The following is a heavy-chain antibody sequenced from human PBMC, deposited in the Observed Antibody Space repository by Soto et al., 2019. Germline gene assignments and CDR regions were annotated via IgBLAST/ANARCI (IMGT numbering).Heavy chain of an antibody. V-gene: IGHV3-21*01. CDR1: GFTFSSYS. J-gene: IGHJ6*02. D-gene: IGHD6-6*01. CDR3: ARDPSGGAAPYYYGMDV. Sequence: GGFLRLSCAASGFTFSSYSMNWVRQAPGKGLEWVSSISSSSSYIYYADSVKGRFTISRDNAKNSLYLQMNSLRAEDTAVYYCARDPSGGAAPYYYGMDVWGQGTTVTVSS. CDR2: ISSSSSYI.